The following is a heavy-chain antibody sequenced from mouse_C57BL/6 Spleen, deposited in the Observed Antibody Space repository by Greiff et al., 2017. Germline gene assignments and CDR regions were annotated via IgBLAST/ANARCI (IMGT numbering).Heavy chain of an antibody. CDR3: ARDEFYFDY. V-gene: IGHV1-82*01. CDR1: GYAFSSSW. CDR2: IYPGDGDT. D-gene: IGHD1-1*01. Sequence: VKVVESGPELVKPGASVKISCKASGYAFSSSWMNWVKQRPGKGLEWIGRIYPGDGDTNYNGKFKGKATLTADKSSSTAYMQLSSLTSEDSAVYFCARDEFYFDYWGQGTTLTVSS. J-gene: IGHJ2*01.